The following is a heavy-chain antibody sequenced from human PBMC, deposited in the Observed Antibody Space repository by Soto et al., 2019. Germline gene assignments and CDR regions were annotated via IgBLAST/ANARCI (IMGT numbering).Heavy chain of an antibody. CDR3: ARDGSSAAVAGDPFDY. D-gene: IGHD6-19*01. V-gene: IGHV3-30-3*01. CDR2: ISYDRSNY. J-gene: IGHJ4*02. Sequence: SLRLSCAASGFTFSSYAMHWDRQAPAKGLEWVVVISYDRSNYNYADSVKVRFTISRDNSKNTLYLQMNSLRAEDTAVYYCARDGSSAAVAGDPFDYWGEGTLVTVCS. CDR1: GFTFSSYA.